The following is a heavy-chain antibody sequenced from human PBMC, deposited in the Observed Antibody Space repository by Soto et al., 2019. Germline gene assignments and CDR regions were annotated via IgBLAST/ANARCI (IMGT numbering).Heavy chain of an antibody. CDR1: GGSISSYY. Sequence: SETLSLTCTVSGGSISSYYWSWIRQPPGKGLEWIGYIYYSGSTNYNPSLKSRVTISVDTSKNQFSLKLSSVTAADTAVYYCARGPRQLGNYYYYYYGMDVWGQGTTVTVS. J-gene: IGHJ6*02. D-gene: IGHD6-6*01. CDR2: IYYSGST. V-gene: IGHV4-59*01. CDR3: ARGPRQLGNYYYYYYGMDV.